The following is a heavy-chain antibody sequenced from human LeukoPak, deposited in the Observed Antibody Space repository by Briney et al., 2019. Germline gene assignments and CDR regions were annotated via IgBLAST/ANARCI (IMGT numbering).Heavy chain of an antibody. V-gene: IGHV3-74*01. CDR1: GFTFSAYW. J-gene: IGHJ4*02. Sequence: GGSLRLSCADSGFTFSAYWMHWVRQVPRKGLVWVARINNDASSTAYEDSEKGRFTISRDNAKNTLYLQMNSLRAEDTAVYYCVRGAPYDYWGQGTLVTVSS. CDR2: INNDASST. CDR3: VRGAPYDY.